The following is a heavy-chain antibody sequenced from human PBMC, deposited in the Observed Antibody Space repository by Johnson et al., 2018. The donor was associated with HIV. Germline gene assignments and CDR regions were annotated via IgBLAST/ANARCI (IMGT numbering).Heavy chain of an antibody. V-gene: IGHV3-20*04. D-gene: IGHD5-24*01. J-gene: IGHJ3*02. CDR1: GFRFDEYG. Sequence: VQLVESGGGVERPGGSLRLSCVASGFRFDEYGMSWVRQVPGKGLEWVSGINWNGDSTGYAASVKGRFTISRDNAKNSLYLQMNSLRAEDTAFYYCARFGRGGSHAFDIWGQGTMVTVSS. CDR3: ARFGRGGSHAFDI. CDR2: INWNGDST.